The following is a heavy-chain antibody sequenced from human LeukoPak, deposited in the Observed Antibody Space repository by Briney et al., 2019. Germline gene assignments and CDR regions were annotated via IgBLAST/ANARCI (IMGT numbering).Heavy chain of an antibody. J-gene: IGHJ6*03. CDR2: INPNSGGT. Sequence: GASVKVSCKASGYTFTGYYMHWVRQAPGQGLEWMGWINPNSGGTNYAQKFQGRVTMTRDTSISTAYMELSRLRSDDTAVYYCARDPSRCSGGSCHAFLYYYYYMDVWGKGTTVTISS. V-gene: IGHV1-2*02. D-gene: IGHD2-15*01. CDR3: ARDPSRCSGGSCHAFLYYYYYMDV. CDR1: GYTFTGYY.